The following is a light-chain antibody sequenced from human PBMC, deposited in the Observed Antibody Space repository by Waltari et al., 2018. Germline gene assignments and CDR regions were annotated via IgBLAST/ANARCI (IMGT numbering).Light chain of an antibody. CDR3: MQALQTPRT. V-gene: IGKV2-28*01. CDR1: QSLLQSNGYPY. CDR2: LGS. J-gene: IGKJ1*01. Sequence: DIVMTQSPLSLPVTLGEPASISCRSSQSLLQSNGYPYLDWYLQKPGQSPQLLIYLGSNRASGVADRFSGSGSGTDFTLKISTVEAEDVGMYYCMQALQTPRTFGQGTKVEIK.